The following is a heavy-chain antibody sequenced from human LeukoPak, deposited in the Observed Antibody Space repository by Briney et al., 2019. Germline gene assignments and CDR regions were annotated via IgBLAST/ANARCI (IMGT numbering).Heavy chain of an antibody. J-gene: IGHJ4*02. CDR3: ARGEWKLLLYFDY. CDR2: IYYSGNT. V-gene: IGHV4-59*11. D-gene: IGHD1-26*01. CDR1: GGSISSHY. Sequence: SETLSLTCTVSGGSISSHYWSWIRQPPGKGLEWIGYIYYSGNTNYNPSLKSRVTISVDTSKNQFSLKLSSVTAADTAVYYCARGEWKLLLYFDYWGQGTLVTVSS.